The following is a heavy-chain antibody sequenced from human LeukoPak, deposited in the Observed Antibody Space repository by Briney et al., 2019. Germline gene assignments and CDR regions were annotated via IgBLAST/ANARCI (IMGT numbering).Heavy chain of an antibody. CDR1: GFTFSSYE. V-gene: IGHV3-48*03. CDR2: ISSSGSTI. J-gene: IGHJ4*02. CDR3: ARAAELLWFGELPHLDY. Sequence: GGSLRLSCAASGFTFSSYEMNWVRQAPGKGLEWVSYISSSGSTIYYADSVKGRFTISRDNAKNSRYLQMNSLRAEDTAVYYCARAAELLWFGELPHLDYWGQGTLVTVSS. D-gene: IGHD3-10*01.